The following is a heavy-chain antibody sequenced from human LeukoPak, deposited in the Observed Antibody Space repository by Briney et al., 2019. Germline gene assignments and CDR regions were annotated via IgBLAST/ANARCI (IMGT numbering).Heavy chain of an antibody. V-gene: IGHV3-30*02. CDR2: IWYDGSNK. D-gene: IGHD3-10*01. Sequence: PGGSLRLSCAASGFTFSSYGMHWVRQAPGKGLEWVAVIWYDGSNKYYADSVKGRFTISRDNSKNTLYLQMNSLRAEDTAVYYCAKDTYYGSGSYPTGDWGQGTLVTVSS. CDR3: AKDTYYGSGSYPTGD. J-gene: IGHJ4*02. CDR1: GFTFSSYG.